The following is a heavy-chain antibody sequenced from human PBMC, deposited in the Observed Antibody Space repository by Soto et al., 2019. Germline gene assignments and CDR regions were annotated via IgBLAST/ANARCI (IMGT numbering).Heavy chain of an antibody. CDR1: GYTFTSYY. Sequence: ASVKVSCKASGYTFTSYYMHWVRQAPGQGLEWMGIINPSDGSTSYAQKFQGRVSMTTDTSTTTAYMELRSLRSDDTAVYYCARVVPGAEAWFGPWGQGTLVTVSS. V-gene: IGHV1-46*01. D-gene: IGHD2-2*01. CDR3: ARVVPGAEAWFGP. J-gene: IGHJ5*02. CDR2: INPSDGST.